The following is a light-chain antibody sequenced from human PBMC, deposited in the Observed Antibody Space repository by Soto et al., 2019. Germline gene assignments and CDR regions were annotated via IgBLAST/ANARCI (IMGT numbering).Light chain of an antibody. Sequence: EIVLTQSPATLSLSPGERATLSCRASQSVSTYLAWYQQKPGQSPRLLIYDASNRATGTPARFSGSGSGTDFTLTISSLEPEDFAVYYCQQRGSWPPLTFGGGTKVEIK. V-gene: IGKV3-11*01. CDR3: QQRGSWPPLT. J-gene: IGKJ4*01. CDR2: DAS. CDR1: QSVSTY.